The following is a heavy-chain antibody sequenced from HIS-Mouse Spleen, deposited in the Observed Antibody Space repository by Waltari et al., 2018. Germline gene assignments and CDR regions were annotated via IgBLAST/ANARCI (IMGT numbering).Heavy chain of an antibody. Sequence: QVQLVESGGGVVDPGRSLRLSCAASGFTFSSYGMHWVRQAPGKGLEWVAVISYDGSNKYYADSVKGRFTISRDNSKNTLYLQMNSLRAEDTAVYYCAKDRGSQFDYWGQGTLVTVSS. CDR1: GFTFSSYG. CDR2: ISYDGSNK. D-gene: IGHD1-26*01. CDR3: AKDRGSQFDY. J-gene: IGHJ4*02. V-gene: IGHV3-30*18.